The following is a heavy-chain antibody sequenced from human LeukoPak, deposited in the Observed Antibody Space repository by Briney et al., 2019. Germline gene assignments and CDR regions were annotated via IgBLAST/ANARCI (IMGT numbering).Heavy chain of an antibody. CDR2: IYYSGST. D-gene: IGHD3-9*01. CDR3: ARIRYFDWTLDY. V-gene: IGHV4-39*07. J-gene: IGHJ4*02. Sequence: SETLSLTCTVSGGSISSSSYYWGWIRQPPGKGLEWIGSIYYSGSTYYNPSLKSRVTISVDTSKNQFSLKLSSVTAADTAVYYFARIRYFDWTLDYWGQGTLVTVSS. CDR1: GGSISSSSYY.